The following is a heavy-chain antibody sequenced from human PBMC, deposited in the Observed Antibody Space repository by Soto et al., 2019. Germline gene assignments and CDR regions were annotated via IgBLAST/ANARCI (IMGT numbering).Heavy chain of an antibody. CDR1: GFTFSSYA. CDR2: ISGSGGST. CDR3: AKLRDFVVLPAGILDY. J-gene: IGHJ4*02. V-gene: IGHV3-23*01. Sequence: GGSLRLSCAASGFTFSSYAMSWVRQAPGKGLEWVSVISGSGGSTYYADSVKGRFTISRDNSKNTLYLQMNSLRTEDTAIYYCAKLRDFVVLPAGILDYWGPGTLVTVSS. D-gene: IGHD2-8*01.